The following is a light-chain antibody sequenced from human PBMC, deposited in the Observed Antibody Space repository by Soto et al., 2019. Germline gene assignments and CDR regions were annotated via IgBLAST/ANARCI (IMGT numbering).Light chain of an antibody. CDR1: QSVGSS. CDR2: DAS. V-gene: IGKV3-11*01. CDR3: QQRSRSRT. J-gene: IGKJ4*02. Sequence: EIVLTQSPDTLSLSPGGRATLSCRASQSVGSSLAWYQQKPGQAPRLLIYDASNRPTGIPARFSGSGSGTDFTLTISSLEPEDFAVYFCQQRSRSRTFGGGTKGDIK.